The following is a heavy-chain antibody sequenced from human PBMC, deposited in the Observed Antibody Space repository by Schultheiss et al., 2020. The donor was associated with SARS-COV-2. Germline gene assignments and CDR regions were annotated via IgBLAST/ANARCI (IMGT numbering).Heavy chain of an antibody. J-gene: IGHJ3*02. D-gene: IGHD4-17*01. V-gene: IGHV4-34*01. Sequence: SQTLSLTCAVYGGSFSGYYWSWIRQPPGKGLEWIGEINHSGSTNYNPSLKSRVTISVDTSKNQFSLKLSSVTAADTAVYYCARSDYGDSSVAFDIWGQGTMVTVSS. CDR3: ARSDYGDSSVAFDI. CDR2: INHSGST. CDR1: GGSFSGYY.